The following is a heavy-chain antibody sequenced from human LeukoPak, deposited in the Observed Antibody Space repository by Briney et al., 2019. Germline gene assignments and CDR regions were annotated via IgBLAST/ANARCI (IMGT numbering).Heavy chain of an antibody. J-gene: IGHJ5*02. D-gene: IGHD2-2*01. CDR2: INHSGST. CDR3: ARRLRYCSSTSCQTGGWFDP. CDR1: GGSFSGYY. Sequence: SETLSLTCAVYGGSFSGYYWSWIRQPPGKGLEWIGEINHSGSTNYNPSLKSRVTISVDTSQNQFSLKLSSVTAADTAVYYCARRLRYCSSTSCQTGGWFDPWGQGTLVTVSS. V-gene: IGHV4-34*01.